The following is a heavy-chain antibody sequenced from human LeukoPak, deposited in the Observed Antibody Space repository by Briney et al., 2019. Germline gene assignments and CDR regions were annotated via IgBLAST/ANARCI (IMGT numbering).Heavy chain of an antibody. CDR1: GFTLSTYA. V-gene: IGHV3-23*01. J-gene: IGHJ6*02. CDR2: ISDSGSRA. D-gene: IGHD4-17*01. CDR3: AKVKSVTDYYWYGMDV. Sequence: GGSLRLSCAASGFTLSTYAMIWVRQVLGKGLEGVSSISDSGSRAYYADSVKGRFTVSRDNSKKTVFLQMNSLRAEDTAVYYCAKVKSVTDYYWYGMDVWGQGATVTVSS.